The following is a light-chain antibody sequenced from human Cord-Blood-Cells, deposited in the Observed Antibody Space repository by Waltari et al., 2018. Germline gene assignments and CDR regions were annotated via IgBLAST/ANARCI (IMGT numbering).Light chain of an antibody. J-gene: IGLJ6*01. V-gene: IGLV3-21*04. Sequence: SYVLTPPPSVSVAPGKTARITCGGNNIGSKSVHWYQQKPGQAPVLVIYYDSDRPSGIPERFSGSNSGNTATLTISRVEAGDEADYYCQVWDSSSDHVFGSGTKVTVL. CDR2: YDS. CDR1: NIGSKS. CDR3: QVWDSSSDHV.